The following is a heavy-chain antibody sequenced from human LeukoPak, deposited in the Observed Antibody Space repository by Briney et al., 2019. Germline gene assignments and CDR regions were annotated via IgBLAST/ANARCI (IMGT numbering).Heavy chain of an antibody. CDR3: ARGSTVLYYYYYMDV. CDR1: GGSISSNY. D-gene: IGHD4-17*01. CDR2: IYYSGST. V-gene: IGHV4-59*01. J-gene: IGHJ6*03. Sequence: SETLSLTCTVSGGSISSNYWSWIRQPPGKGLEWIGYIYYSGSTKYNPSLQSRVTISLDTPKNQFALKLRSLTAADTAVYYCARGSTVLYYYYYMDVWGKGTTVTVSS.